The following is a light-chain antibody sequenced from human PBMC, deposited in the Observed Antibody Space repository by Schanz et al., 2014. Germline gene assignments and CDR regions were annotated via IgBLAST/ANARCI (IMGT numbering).Light chain of an antibody. J-gene: IGKJ5*01. Sequence: EIVMTQSPATLSVSPGDRATLSCRASQSVSSKLAWYQQKPGQAPRLLIYGSSSRATGIPDRFSGSGSGTDFTLTIGRLEPDDFAVYYCQQYGRSPIIFGQGTRLEIK. CDR3: QQYGRSPII. V-gene: IGKV3-20*01. CDR2: GSS. CDR1: QSVSSK.